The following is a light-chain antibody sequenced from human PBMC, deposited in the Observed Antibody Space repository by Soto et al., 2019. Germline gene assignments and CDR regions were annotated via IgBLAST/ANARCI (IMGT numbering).Light chain of an antibody. CDR2: EVS. Sequence: QSVLTQPPSASGSPGQSGNISCTGTGRDVGAYNYVSWYQQHPGKVPQLMIYEVSKRPFGVPDRFSCSKSGNTASLTVSGIQSGEEADYYGTSYVGSNNWVLVGRTKLTL. V-gene: IGLV2-8*01. CDR1: GRDVGAYNY. CDR3: TSYVGSNNWV. J-gene: IGLJ3*02.